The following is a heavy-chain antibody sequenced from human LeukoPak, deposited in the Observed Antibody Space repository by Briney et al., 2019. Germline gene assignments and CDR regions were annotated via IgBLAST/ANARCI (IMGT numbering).Heavy chain of an antibody. J-gene: IGHJ4*02. V-gene: IGHV3-23*01. CDR1: GFTFSSYG. CDR2: ISGSGGST. Sequence: GGSLRLSYAASGFTFSSYGMSWVRRAPGRGLEWVSAISGSGGSTYYADSVKGRFTISRDNSKNTLYLQMNSLRAEDTAVYYCARGVITTNYWGQGTLVTVSS. D-gene: IGHD3-22*01. CDR3: ARGVITTNY.